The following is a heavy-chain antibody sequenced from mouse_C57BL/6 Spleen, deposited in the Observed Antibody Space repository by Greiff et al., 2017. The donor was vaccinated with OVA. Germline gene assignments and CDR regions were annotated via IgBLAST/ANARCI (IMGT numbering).Heavy chain of an antibody. CDR1: GYAFSSYW. D-gene: IGHD2-4*01. Sequence: VQLQQSGAELVKPGASVKISCKASGYAFSSYWMNWVKQRPGKGLEWIGQIYPGDGDTNYNGKFKGKATLTADKSSSTAYMQLSSLTSEDAAVYCCAIRVYDYLFAYWGQGTLVTVSA. CDR3: AIRVYDYLFAY. CDR2: IYPGDGDT. V-gene: IGHV1-80*01. J-gene: IGHJ3*01.